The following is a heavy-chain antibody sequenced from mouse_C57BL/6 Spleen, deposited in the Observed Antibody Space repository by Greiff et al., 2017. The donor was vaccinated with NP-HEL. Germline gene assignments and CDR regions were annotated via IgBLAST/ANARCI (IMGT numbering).Heavy chain of an antibody. CDR1: GYSITSGYY. CDR3: ARVDYYGSSYWYFDV. Sequence: EVKLLESGPGLVKPSQSLSLTCSVTGYSITSGYYWNWIRQFPGNKLEWMGYISYDGSNNYNPSLKNRISITRDTSKNQFFLKLNSVTTEDTATYYCARVDYYGSSYWYFDVWGTGTTVTVSS. V-gene: IGHV3-6*01. J-gene: IGHJ1*03. D-gene: IGHD1-1*01. CDR2: ISYDGSN.